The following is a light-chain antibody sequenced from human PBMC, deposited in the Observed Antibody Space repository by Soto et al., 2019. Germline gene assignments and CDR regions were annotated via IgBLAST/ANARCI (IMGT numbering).Light chain of an antibody. CDR2: ASS. V-gene: IGKV1-9*01. J-gene: IGKJ5*01. CDR3: QQVNTFPVT. CDR1: QGISSY. Sequence: DIQLTQSPSFLSASIGDRVTITCQASQGISSYLAWYQQTPGRAPKLLIYASSTLQSGVPSRFSGSGSGTEFTLTISSLQPDDFAASYCQQVNTFPVTFGQGTRLEI.